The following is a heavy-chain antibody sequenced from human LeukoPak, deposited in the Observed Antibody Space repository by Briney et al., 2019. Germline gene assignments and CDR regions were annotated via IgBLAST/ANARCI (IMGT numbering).Heavy chain of an antibody. J-gene: IGHJ3*02. D-gene: IGHD3-9*01. V-gene: IGHV3-21*06. CDR3: ARDTYDILTGYYKWAFDI. Sequence: GGPLTLSCAASGFPFSSHTMNWVRQAPGKGLEWVSSISSSSSYIYYADSVKGRFTISRDNAKNSLYLQMNSLRAEDTAVYYCARDTYDILTGYYKWAFDIWGQGTMVTVSS. CDR1: GFPFSSHT. CDR2: ISSSSSYI.